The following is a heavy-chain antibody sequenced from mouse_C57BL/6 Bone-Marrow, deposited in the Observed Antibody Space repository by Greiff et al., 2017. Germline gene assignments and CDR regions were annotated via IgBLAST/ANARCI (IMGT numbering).Heavy chain of an antibody. CDR3: ARGNWDEGGYYFDY. CDR1: GYTFTSYW. V-gene: IGHV1-52*01. J-gene: IGHJ2*01. D-gene: IGHD4-1*01. CDR2: IDPSDSET. Sequence: QVQLKQPGAELVRPGSSVKLSCKASGYTFTSYWMHWVKQRPIQGLEWIGNIDPSDSETHYNQKFKDKATLTVDKSSSTAYMQLSSLTSEDSAVYYCARGNWDEGGYYFDYWGQGTTLTVSS.